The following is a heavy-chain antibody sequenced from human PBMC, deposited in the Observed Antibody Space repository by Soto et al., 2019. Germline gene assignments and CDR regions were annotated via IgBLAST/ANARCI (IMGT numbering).Heavy chain of an antibody. CDR1: GGSIRSGSYY. CDR2: IHYSGST. Sequence: SETLSLTCTVSGGSIRSGSYYWSWIRQHPGKGLEWIGYIHYSGSTYHNPSLKSRVAISVETSKNQFSLKLNSVTAADTAVYYCARDRWFGHFDSCGQGTLVTVSS. CDR3: ARDRWFGHFDS. J-gene: IGHJ4*02. V-gene: IGHV4-31*03. D-gene: IGHD3-10*01.